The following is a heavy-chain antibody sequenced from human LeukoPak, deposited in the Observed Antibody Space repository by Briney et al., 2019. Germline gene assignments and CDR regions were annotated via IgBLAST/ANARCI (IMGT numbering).Heavy chain of an antibody. CDR1: GFTFSSYS. D-gene: IGHD2-15*01. J-gene: IGHJ4*02. CDR3: VRVVYCSGGTCSYYFDY. CDR2: ISDSSTYI. Sequence: GGSLRLSCAASGFTFSSYSMNWVRQAPGKGLEWVSSISDSSTYIFNADPVQGRFTISRDDAKNSLYLQINSLRVEDTAVYYCVRVVYCSGGTCSYYFDYWGQGTLVTVSS. V-gene: IGHV3-21*01.